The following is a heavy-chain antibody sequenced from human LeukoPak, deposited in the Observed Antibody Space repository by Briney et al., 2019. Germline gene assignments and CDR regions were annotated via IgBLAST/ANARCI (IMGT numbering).Heavy chain of an antibody. CDR1: GFTFSSSA. CDR2: ISNNGGYT. CDR3: ANSSYYDASGYYREYYFDY. D-gene: IGHD3-22*01. Sequence: PGGSLRLSCAASGFTFSSSAMSWVRQAPGKGLEWVSAISNNGGYTYYADSVKGRFTISRDKTKNTLYLQMNSLRAEDTAVYYCANSSYYDASGYYREYYFDYWGQGTLVTVSS. J-gene: IGHJ4*02. V-gene: IGHV3-23*01.